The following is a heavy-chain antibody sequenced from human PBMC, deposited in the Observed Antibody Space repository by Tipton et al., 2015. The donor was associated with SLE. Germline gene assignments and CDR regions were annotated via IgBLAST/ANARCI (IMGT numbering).Heavy chain of an antibody. CDR2: IIHSGVT. Sequence: TLSLTCAVYGESFNGYFWTWIRQPPGKGLEWIAEIIHSGVTNYNPSLRSRVTISVDMSKNQVSLRLNSVTAADTAVYYCARVAPSEVFDYWGQGPLVTVSS. CDR3: ARVAPSEVFDY. CDR1: GESFNGYF. J-gene: IGHJ4*02. V-gene: IGHV4-34*12. D-gene: IGHD5-12*01.